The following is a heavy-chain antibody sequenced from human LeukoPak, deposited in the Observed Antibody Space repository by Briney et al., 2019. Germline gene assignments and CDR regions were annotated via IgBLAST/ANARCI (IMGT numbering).Heavy chain of an antibody. Sequence: GGSLRLSCEGSGFTFSNVWIKWVRQAPGKGWEWVGRISSKTDGGTTDYAAPVKGRYTILRDDSKNTVCLQMSSLTTEDKAVYYCMEGDLNASWDYWGQGTLVTASS. CDR2: ISSKTDGGTT. D-gene: IGHD3-16*01. J-gene: IGHJ4*02. CDR1: GFTFSNVW. V-gene: IGHV3-15*01. CDR3: MEGDLNASWDY.